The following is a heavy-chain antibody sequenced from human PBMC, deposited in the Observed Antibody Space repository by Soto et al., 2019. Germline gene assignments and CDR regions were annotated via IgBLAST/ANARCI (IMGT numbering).Heavy chain of an antibody. Sequence: SETLSLTCTVSGGSISSGDYYWSWIRQPPGKGLEWIGYIYYSGSTYYNPSLKSRVTISVDTSKNQFSLKLSSVTAADTAVYYCARMYYDDSSGPMGYGLEVWGQGTTVTVSS. J-gene: IGHJ6*02. CDR2: IYYSGST. D-gene: IGHD3-22*01. CDR3: ARMYYDDSSGPMGYGLEV. CDR1: GGSISSGDYY. V-gene: IGHV4-30-4*01.